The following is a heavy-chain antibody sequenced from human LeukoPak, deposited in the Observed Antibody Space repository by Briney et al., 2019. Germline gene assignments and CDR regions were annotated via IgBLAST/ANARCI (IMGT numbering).Heavy chain of an antibody. CDR2: IGTDGSRT. CDR3: ARDKYGGNSNAFDI. J-gene: IGHJ3*02. D-gene: IGHD4-23*01. V-gene: IGHV3-74*01. CDR1: GFTFSSYW. Sequence: GGSLRLSCAASGFTFSSYWMHWVRQVPGKGLVWVSCIGTDGSRTTYADYVRGRFTISRDNAKNTLYLQMNSLRAEDTAVYYCARDKYGGNSNAFDIWGQGTLVTVSS.